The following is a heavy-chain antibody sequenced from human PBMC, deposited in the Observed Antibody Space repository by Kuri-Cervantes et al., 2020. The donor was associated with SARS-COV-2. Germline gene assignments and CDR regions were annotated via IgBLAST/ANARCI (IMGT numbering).Heavy chain of an antibody. J-gene: IGHJ6*02. Sequence: GSLRLSCPVSGGSISSYYWSWIRQPPGKGLEWIGYIYYSGSTNYNPSLKSRVTISVDTSKNQFSLKLSSVTAADTAVYYCARVLLWFGESRYYYGMDVWGQGTTVTVSS. CDR1: GGSISSYY. V-gene: IGHV4-59*01. D-gene: IGHD3-10*01. CDR3: ARVLLWFGESRYYYGMDV. CDR2: IYYSGST.